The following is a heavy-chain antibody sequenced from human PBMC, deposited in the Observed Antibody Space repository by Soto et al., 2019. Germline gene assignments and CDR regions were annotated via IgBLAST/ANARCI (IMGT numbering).Heavy chain of an antibody. J-gene: IGHJ5*02. CDR3: ARDPSSSDYGDSNNWFDP. D-gene: IGHD4-17*01. Sequence: VQLVQSGAEVKKPGASVKGSCKASGYTFTSYYMHWVRQAPGQGLEWMGIINPSGGSTSYAQKFQGRVTMTRDTSTSTVYMELSSLRSEDTAVYYCARDPSSSDYGDSNNWFDPWGQGTLDTVSS. CDR2: INPSGGST. V-gene: IGHV1-46*01. CDR1: GYTFTSYY.